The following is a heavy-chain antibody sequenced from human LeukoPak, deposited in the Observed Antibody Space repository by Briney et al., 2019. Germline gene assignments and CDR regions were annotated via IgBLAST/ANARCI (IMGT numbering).Heavy chain of an antibody. CDR3: ARGHNYGFDY. V-gene: IGHV6-1*01. J-gene: IGHJ4*02. Sequence: SQTLSLTCAISGDSVSTISADWNWIRQSPSRGLEWLGRTKYRSKWYFDYAVSVKSRITINPDTSKNQFSLQLNSVTPEDTAVYYCARGHNYGFDYWGKGTLVTVSS. CDR1: GDSVSTISAD. CDR2: TKYRSKWYF. D-gene: IGHD5-18*01.